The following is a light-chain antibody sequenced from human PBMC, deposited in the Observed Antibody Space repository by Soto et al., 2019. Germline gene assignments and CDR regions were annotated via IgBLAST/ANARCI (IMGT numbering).Light chain of an antibody. J-gene: IGKJ2*01. V-gene: IGKV3-20*01. CDR2: DSS. CDR3: QQYGGSPPYT. Sequence: EIVLTQSPGTLSLSPGERATLSCRASQSVSISYLEWYQQKPGQAPRLLIYDSSRRATAIPDRFSGSGSGTDFTLIISILKPEDLALYYCQQYGGSPPYTFGQGTKLEIK. CDR1: QSVSISY.